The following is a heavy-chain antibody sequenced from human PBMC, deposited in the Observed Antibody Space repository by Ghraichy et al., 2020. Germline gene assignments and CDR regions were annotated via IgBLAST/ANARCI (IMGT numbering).Heavy chain of an antibody. D-gene: IGHD3-3*01. Sequence: SETLSLTCAVYGGSFSGYYWSWIRQPPGKGLEWIGEINHSGSTNYNPSLKSRVTISVDTSKNQFSLKLSSVTAADTAVYYCARASTYYDFWSGYKYYMDVWGKGTTVTVSS. CDR2: INHSGST. J-gene: IGHJ6*03. CDR3: ARASTYYDFWSGYKYYMDV. V-gene: IGHV4-34*01. CDR1: GGSFSGYY.